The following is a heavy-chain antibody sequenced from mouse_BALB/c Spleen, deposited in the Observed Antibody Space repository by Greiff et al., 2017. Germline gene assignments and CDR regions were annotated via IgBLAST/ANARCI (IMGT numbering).Heavy chain of an antibody. D-gene: IGHD2-1*01. V-gene: IGHV2-9*02. CDR2: IWAGGST. CDR3: ARGYGNWRNYAMDY. CDR1: GFSLTSYG. J-gene: IGHJ4*01. Sequence: VQLVESGPGLVAPSQSLSITCTVSGFSLTSYGVHWVRQPPGKGLEWLGVIWAGGSTNYNSALMSRLSISKDNSKSQVFLKMNSLQTDDTAMYYCARGYGNWRNYAMDYWGQGTSVTVSS.